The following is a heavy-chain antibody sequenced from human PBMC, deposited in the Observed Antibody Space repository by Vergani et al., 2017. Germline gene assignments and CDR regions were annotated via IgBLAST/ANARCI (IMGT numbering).Heavy chain of an antibody. CDR3: ARVNRLDCSSTSCYENYYYGMDV. V-gene: IGHV1-46*01. CDR1: GYTFTSYY. D-gene: IGHD2-2*01. CDR2: INPSGGST. Sequence: QVQLVQSGAEVKKPGASVKVSCKASGYTFTSYYMHWVRQAPRQGLEWMGIINPSGGSTSYAQKFQGRVTMTRDTSTSTVYMELSSLRSEDTAVYYCARVNRLDCSSTSCYENYYYGMDVWGQGTTVTVSS. J-gene: IGHJ6*02.